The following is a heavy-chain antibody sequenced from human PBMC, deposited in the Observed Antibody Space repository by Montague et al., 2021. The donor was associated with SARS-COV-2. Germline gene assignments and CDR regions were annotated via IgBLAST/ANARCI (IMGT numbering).Heavy chain of an antibody. D-gene: IGHD5-24*01. J-gene: IGHJ3*02. V-gene: IGHV4-34*01. CDR1: GGSFSGYY. CDR2: TNHSGST. Sequence: SETLSLTCAVYGGSFSGYYWSWIRQPPGKGLEWIGETNHSGSTNYNPSLKSRVTISVDTSKNQFSLKLSSVTVADTAVYHCARGSKKISKRWLQFDDAFDIWGQGTMVTVSS. CDR3: ARGSKKISKRWLQFDDAFDI.